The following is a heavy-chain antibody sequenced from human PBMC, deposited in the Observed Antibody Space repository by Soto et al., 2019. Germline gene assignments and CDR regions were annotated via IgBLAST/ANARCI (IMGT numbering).Heavy chain of an antibody. CDR2: IYYSGST. Sequence: QLQLQESGPGLVKPSETLSLTCTVPGGSISTTSYYWGWIRQPPGKGLEWIGSIYYSGSTYYNPSLKSRVTISVDLSKNQFSLKVSSVTAEDTALYYCARHGDYSDDPSYLSFDYWGQGTLVTVSS. CDR1: GGSISTTSYY. V-gene: IGHV4-39*01. CDR3: ARHGDYSDDPSYLSFDY. J-gene: IGHJ4*02. D-gene: IGHD4-17*01.